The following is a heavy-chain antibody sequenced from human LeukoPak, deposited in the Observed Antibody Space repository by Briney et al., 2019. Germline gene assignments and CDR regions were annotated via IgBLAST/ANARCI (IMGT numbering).Heavy chain of an antibody. J-gene: IGHJ5*02. D-gene: IGHD2-2*01. CDR1: GDSISSNY. CDR2: FYYSGRT. V-gene: IGHV4-59*08. Sequence: PSETLSLTCTVSGDSISSNYWSWIRQPPGKGLGWIGYFYYSGRTNYNPSLKSRVTISGDTSTNQFSLKLNSVTAADTAVYYCAHQTEGWFDPWGQGTLVIVSS. CDR3: AHQTEGWFDP.